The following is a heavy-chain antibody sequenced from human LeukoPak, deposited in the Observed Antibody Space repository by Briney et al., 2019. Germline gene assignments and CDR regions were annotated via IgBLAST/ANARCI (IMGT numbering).Heavy chain of an antibody. CDR3: AKDIRAVAGASSAFDI. Sequence: GGSLRLSCAASGFTFDDYAMHWVRQAPGKGLEWVSGISWNSGSIGYADPVKGRFTISRDNAKNSLYLQMNSLRAEDMALYYCAKDIRAVAGASSAFDIWSQGTMVAVSS. J-gene: IGHJ3*02. CDR2: ISWNSGSI. D-gene: IGHD6-19*01. CDR1: GFTFDDYA. V-gene: IGHV3-9*03.